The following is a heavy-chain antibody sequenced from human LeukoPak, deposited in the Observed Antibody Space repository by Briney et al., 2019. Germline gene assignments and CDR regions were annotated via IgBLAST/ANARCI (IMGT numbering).Heavy chain of an antibody. CDR1: GGSISSYY. CDR2: IYTSGST. V-gene: IGHV4-4*07. CDR3: ARTPNQYYYYYMDV. D-gene: IGHD2-15*01. J-gene: IGHJ6*03. Sequence: SETLSLTCTVSGGSISSYYWSWIRQPAGKGLEWIGRIYTSGSTNYNPSLKSRVTMSVDTSKNQFSLKLSSVTAADTAVYYCARTPNQYYYYYMDVWGKGTTVTISS.